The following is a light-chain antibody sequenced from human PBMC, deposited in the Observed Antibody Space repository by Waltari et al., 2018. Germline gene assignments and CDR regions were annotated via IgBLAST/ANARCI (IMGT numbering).Light chain of an antibody. J-gene: IGLJ1*01. CDR3: CSDAGSNTFPYV. Sequence: QSALTQPASVSGSPGQSITISCTGTSSDVGSYDLVSWYQQFPGKAPKLMINGVNKRPSGVANGVSGSKAGNTAALTISGLQAEDEADYYCCSDAGSNTFPYVFGSGTKVTVL. V-gene: IGLV2-23*02. CDR2: GVN. CDR1: SSDVGSYDL.